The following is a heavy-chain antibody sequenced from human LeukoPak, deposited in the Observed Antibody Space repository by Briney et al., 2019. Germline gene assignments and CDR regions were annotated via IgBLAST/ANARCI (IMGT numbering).Heavy chain of an antibody. CDR2: IYSGGST. D-gene: IGHD3-16*02. J-gene: IGHJ4*02. CDR3: ARVNYVWGSYRMYYFDY. CDR1: GFTFSGNY. V-gene: IGHV3-53*01. Sequence: GGSLRLSCAASGFTFSGNYMSWVRQAPGKGLEWVSVIYSGGSTYYADSVKGGFTISRDNSKNTLYLQMNSLRAEDTAVYYCARVNYVWGSYRMYYFDYWGQGTLVTVSS.